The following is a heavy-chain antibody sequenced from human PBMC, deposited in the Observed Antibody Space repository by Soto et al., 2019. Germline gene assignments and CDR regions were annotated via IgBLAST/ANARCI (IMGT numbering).Heavy chain of an antibody. Sequence: RASVKVSCKASGYTITRHWMHWVRQAPGQGLEWMGVINPSGDMTTYAQKFQGRVTMTRDTSASTLYMELSSLRSEDTAVYYCARDNSYDSGGARGWYFDLWGRGTLVTVSS. CDR3: ARDNSYDSGGARGWYFDL. D-gene: IGHD3-22*01. CDR1: GYTITRHW. CDR2: INPSGDMT. V-gene: IGHV1-46*01. J-gene: IGHJ2*01.